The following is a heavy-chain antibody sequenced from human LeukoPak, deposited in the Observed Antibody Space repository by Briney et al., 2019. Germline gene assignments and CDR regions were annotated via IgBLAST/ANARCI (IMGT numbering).Heavy chain of an antibody. CDR2: ISGSGGST. D-gene: IGHD3-16*01. Sequence: GGSLRLSCAASGFTFSSYAMSWVRQAPGKGLEWVSAISGSGGSTYYADSVKGRFTISRDNSKNTLYLQMNSLRAEDTAVYYCAKLAGGGVLGFFVPGNKYYFDYWGQGTLVTVSS. V-gene: IGHV3-23*01. CDR1: GFTFSSYA. J-gene: IGHJ4*02. CDR3: AKLAGGGVLGFFVPGNKYYFDY.